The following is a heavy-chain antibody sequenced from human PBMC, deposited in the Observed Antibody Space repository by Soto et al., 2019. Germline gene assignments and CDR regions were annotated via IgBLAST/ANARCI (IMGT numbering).Heavy chain of an antibody. Sequence: QVQVVESGGGVVQPGRSLRLSCAASGFVFSNYGMHWVRQAPGKGLEWVAVISNDGNDEYYIDSVKGRFTISRDNSKNTSYLQMNTLNTENTALYYCANDVHSGRNHLGAAYWGQGTLVTVSS. CDR3: ANDVHSGRNHLGAAY. CDR2: ISNDGNDE. V-gene: IGHV3-30*18. CDR1: GFVFSNYG. D-gene: IGHD1-26*01. J-gene: IGHJ1*01.